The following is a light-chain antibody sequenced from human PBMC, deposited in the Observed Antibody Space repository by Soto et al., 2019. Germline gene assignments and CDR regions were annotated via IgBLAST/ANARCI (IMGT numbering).Light chain of an antibody. CDR3: QQCNSYRHFT. V-gene: IGKV1-5*03. J-gene: IGKJ3*01. CDR2: KAS. CDR1: QDIRNW. Sequence: DIQMTQSPSTLSASVGDRVTITCRASQDIRNWLAWFQQKPGKAPKLLIYKASNLESGVPSRFSGSGSGTEFTLTISSLQPDDSATYYCQQCNSYRHFTFGPGTTVDIK.